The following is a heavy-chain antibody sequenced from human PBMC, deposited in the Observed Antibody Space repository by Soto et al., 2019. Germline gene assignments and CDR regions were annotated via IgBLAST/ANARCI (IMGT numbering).Heavy chain of an antibody. CDR1: GFTFGSYA. J-gene: IGHJ4*02. V-gene: IGHV3-23*01. D-gene: IGHD2-21*02. CDR2: LYGNSGGI. Sequence: EVQLLESGGGLVQPGGSLTLSCAASGFTFGSYAMTWVRQAPGKGLEGVAGLYGNSGGIQYADSVRGRFTIFRDNSNNIVFLHMRSLRVEDTAVYFCAKDAVAGDGLWLMDHWGQGTLVTVSS. CDR3: AKDAVAGDGLWLMDH.